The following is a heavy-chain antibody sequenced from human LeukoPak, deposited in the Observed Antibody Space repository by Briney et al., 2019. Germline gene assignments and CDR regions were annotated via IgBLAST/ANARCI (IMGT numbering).Heavy chain of an antibody. CDR3: AKDRTAVVTDSDY. J-gene: IGHJ4*02. CDR1: GFSFSSYA. D-gene: IGHD4-23*01. CDR2: LQSDGSNK. Sequence: PGGSLRLSCAASGFSFSSYAMHWVRQAPGKGLEWVAFLQSDGSNKYYADSVQGRFTISRDNSKNTLYLQMNSLRAEDTAVYYCAKDRTAVVTDSDYWGQGTLVTVSS. V-gene: IGHV3-30*02.